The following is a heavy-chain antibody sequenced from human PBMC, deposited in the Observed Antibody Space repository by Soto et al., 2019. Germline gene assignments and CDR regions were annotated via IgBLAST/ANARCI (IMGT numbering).Heavy chain of an antibody. D-gene: IGHD4-17*01. J-gene: IGHJ6*02. Sequence: QITLKESGPTLVEPTQTLTLTCTFSGLSLITTGSGVAWIRQPPGKALEWLALIYWDDDKRYSPSLKSRLTITKDTSRIQVVLTMTNMDPVDTGTYFCVHLMTAVTKFGMDVWSQGTAVTVSS. CDR2: IYWDDDK. CDR1: GLSLITTGSG. CDR3: VHLMTAVTKFGMDV. V-gene: IGHV2-5*02.